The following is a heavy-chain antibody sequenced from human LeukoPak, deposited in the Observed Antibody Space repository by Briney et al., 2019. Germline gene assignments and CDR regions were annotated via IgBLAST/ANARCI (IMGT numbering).Heavy chain of an antibody. Sequence: PGGSLRLSCAASGFTFSDSAMNWVRQAPGNGLEWVSGISNSGNITYYADSVRGRFTISRDNAKNSLYLQMNSLRAEDTAVYYCARSTVTIRPNWFDPWGQGTLVTVSS. CDR3: ARSTVTIRPNWFDP. CDR2: ISNSGNIT. J-gene: IGHJ5*02. V-gene: IGHV3-23*01. D-gene: IGHD4-11*01. CDR1: GFTFSDSA.